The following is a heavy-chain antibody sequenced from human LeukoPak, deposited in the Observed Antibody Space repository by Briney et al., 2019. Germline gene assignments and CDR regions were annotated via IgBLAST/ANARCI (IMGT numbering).Heavy chain of an antibody. V-gene: IGHV3-23*01. J-gene: IGHJ4*02. CDR1: GFTVSSNY. CDR3: AKLTSSSPL. D-gene: IGHD6-6*01. Sequence: PGGSLRLSCAASGFTVSSNYMSWVRQAPGKGLEWVSVISDSGGSTYYAGSVKGRFTISRDNSKNTLYLQMNSLRAEDTAVYYCAKLTSSSPLWGQGTLVTVSS. CDR2: ISDSGGST.